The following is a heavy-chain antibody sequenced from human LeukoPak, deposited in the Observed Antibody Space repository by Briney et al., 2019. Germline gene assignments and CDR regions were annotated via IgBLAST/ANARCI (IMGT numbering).Heavy chain of an antibody. CDR3: ASGSYYFDY. V-gene: IGHV4-39*07. D-gene: IGHD1-26*01. Sequence: PSETLSLTCTVSGGSISSSSYYWGWIRQPPGKGLEWIGSIYYSGSTSYNPPLKSRVTISVDTSKNQFSLKLSSVTAADTAVYYCASGSYYFDYWGQGTLVTVSS. J-gene: IGHJ4*02. CDR2: IYYSGST. CDR1: GGSISSSSYY.